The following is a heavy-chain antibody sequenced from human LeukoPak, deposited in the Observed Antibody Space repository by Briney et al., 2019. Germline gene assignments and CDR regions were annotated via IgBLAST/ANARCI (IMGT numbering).Heavy chain of an antibody. Sequence: SETLSLTCAVYGGSFGGYYWSWIRQPPGKGLEWIGEINHSGSANYHPSLKSRVTISVDTSKTQFSLKLSSVTAADTAVYYCARGGGIAARPARPPVDVWGQGTTVTVSS. CDR1: GGSFGGYY. CDR2: INHSGSA. J-gene: IGHJ6*02. D-gene: IGHD6-6*01. V-gene: IGHV4-34*01. CDR3: ARGGGIAARPARPPVDV.